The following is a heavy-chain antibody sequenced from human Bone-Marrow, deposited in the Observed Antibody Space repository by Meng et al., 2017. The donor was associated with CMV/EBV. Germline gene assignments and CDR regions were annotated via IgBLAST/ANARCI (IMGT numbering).Heavy chain of an antibody. CDR2: MNPNSGNT. Sequence: ASVKVSCKASGGTFSSYAISWVRQAPGQGLEWMGWMNPNSGNTGYAQKFQGRVTMTRNTSISTAYMELSSLRSEDTAVYYCARGDSSSWASPPLDYWGQGTLVTFSS. V-gene: IGHV1-8*02. J-gene: IGHJ4*02. CDR1: GGTFSSYA. D-gene: IGHD6-13*01. CDR3: ARGDSSSWASPPLDY.